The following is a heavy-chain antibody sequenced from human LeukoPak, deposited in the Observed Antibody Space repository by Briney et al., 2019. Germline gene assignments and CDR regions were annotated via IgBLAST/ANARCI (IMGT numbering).Heavy chain of an antibody. CDR3: ATYVLYSSSSLKLPFDY. CDR1: GYTLTELS. CDR2: FDPEDGET. D-gene: IGHD6-6*01. Sequence: ASVKVSCKVSGYTLTELSMHWVRQAPGKGLEWMGGFDPEDGETIYAQKFQGRVTMTEDTSTDTAYMELSSLRSEDTAVYYCATYVLYSSSSLKLPFDYWGQGTLVTVSS. V-gene: IGHV1-24*01. J-gene: IGHJ4*02.